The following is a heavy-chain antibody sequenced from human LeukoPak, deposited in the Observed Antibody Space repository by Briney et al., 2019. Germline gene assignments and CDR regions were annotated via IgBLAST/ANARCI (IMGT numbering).Heavy chain of an antibody. CDR2: ISSSGSTI. J-gene: IGHJ3*02. V-gene: IGHV3-48*03. CDR3: ARMGSRIFGVADAFDI. Sequence: GRSLRLSCAASGFTFDDYAMNWVRQAPGKGLEWVSYISSSGSTIYYADSVKGRFTISRDNAKNSLYLQMNSLRAEDTAVYYCARMGSRIFGVADAFDIWGQGTMVTVSS. D-gene: IGHD3-3*02. CDR1: GFTFDDYA.